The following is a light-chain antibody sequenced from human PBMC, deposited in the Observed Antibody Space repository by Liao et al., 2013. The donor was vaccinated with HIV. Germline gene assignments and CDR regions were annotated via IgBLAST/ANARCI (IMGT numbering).Light chain of an antibody. Sequence: SYELTQTPSVSVAPGKTAKITCGGDNIGGKSVHWYQRRPGQAPVMVISYDSGRPSGIPERFSGSNSGNTATLTISGVEAGDEADYYCQVWDSSSDHWVFGGGTKLTVL. CDR1: NIGGKS. CDR2: YDS. J-gene: IGLJ3*02. V-gene: IGLV3-21*04. CDR3: QVWDSSSDHWV.